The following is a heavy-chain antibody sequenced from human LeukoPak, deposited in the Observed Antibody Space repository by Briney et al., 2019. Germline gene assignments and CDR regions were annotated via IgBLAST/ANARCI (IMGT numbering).Heavy chain of an antibody. V-gene: IGHV3-23*01. CDR3: ARRIAVAGTFLFDY. Sequence: GGSLRLSCAAPGFTFSSYAMSWVRQAPGKGLEWVSAISGSGGSTYYADSVKGRFTISRDNSKNTLYLQMNSLRAEDTAVYYCARRIAVAGTFLFDYWGQGTLVTVSS. CDR2: ISGSGGST. CDR1: GFTFSSYA. D-gene: IGHD6-19*01. J-gene: IGHJ4*02.